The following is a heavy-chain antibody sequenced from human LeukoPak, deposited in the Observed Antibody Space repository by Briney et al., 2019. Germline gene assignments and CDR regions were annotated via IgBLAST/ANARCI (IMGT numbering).Heavy chain of an antibody. CDR1: GFTFSRYA. Sequence: GGSLRLSCAASGFTFSRYAMHWVRQAPGKGLEWVAVISYDGDNKFQADSVKGRFTISRDNAKNSLYLQMNSLRAEDTAVYYCVARGGWARFDYWGQGTLVTVSS. J-gene: IGHJ4*02. V-gene: IGHV3-30-3*01. D-gene: IGHD6-19*01. CDR3: VARGGWARFDY. CDR2: ISYDGDNK.